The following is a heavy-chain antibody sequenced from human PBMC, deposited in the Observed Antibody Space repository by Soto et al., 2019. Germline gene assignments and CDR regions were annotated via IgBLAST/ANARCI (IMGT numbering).Heavy chain of an antibody. J-gene: IGHJ4*02. CDR1: GFTFINAW. CDR3: TTGSVSGIVTGSEDY. CDR2: IKSKADGGTA. V-gene: IGHV3-15*01. Sequence: EVQLVQSGGGLVKPGESLRLSCVASGFTFINAWMSWVRQAPGKGLEWVGRIKSKADGGTAEYGTPVKGRFTISRDDSRNTLHLQLNSLKTEDTAVYYCTTGSVSGIVTGSEDYWGQGTLVTVSS. D-gene: IGHD3-9*01.